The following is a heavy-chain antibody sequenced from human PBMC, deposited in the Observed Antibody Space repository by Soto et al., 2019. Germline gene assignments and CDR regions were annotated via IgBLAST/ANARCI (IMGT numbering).Heavy chain of an antibody. CDR1: GFTFSSYW. CDR2: IARAGDLI. Sequence: PGGSLRLSCAASGFTFSSYWMSWVRQAPGKGLEWVSAIARAGDLIRYADSVKGRFTISRDNSNNTLYPQMSSLRAEDTAIYFCAKSLTVPVLYYFDPWGPGTQVTVSS. D-gene: IGHD2-2*02. CDR3: AKSLTVPVLYYFDP. V-gene: IGHV3-23*01. J-gene: IGHJ5*02.